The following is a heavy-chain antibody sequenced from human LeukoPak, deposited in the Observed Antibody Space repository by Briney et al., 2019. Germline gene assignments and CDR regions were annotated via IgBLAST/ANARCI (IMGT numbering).Heavy chain of an antibody. CDR3: AKGSTEGLDY. J-gene: IGHJ4*02. CDR1: GFTFSSYG. CDR2: ISYDGSNK. V-gene: IGHV3-30*18. Sequence: PGGSLRLSCAASGFTFSSYGMHWVRQASGKGLEWVAVISYDGSNKYYADSVKGRFTISRDNSKNTLYLQMNSLRAEDTAVYYCAKGSTEGLDYWGQGTLVTVSS.